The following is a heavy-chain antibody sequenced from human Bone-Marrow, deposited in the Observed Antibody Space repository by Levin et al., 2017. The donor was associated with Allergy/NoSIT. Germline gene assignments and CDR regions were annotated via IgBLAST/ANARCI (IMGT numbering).Heavy chain of an antibody. V-gene: IGHV3-53*01. D-gene: IGHD1-1*01. CDR3: VRDKETMPPGFHYYYYMDV. CDR2: IYTGGGT. Sequence: GGSLRLSCAASGFTVSSNYMSWVRQAPGKGLEWVSVIYTGGGTFYADSVKGRFTISRDNSKNSLYLQMNSLRAEDTAVYYCVRDKETMPPGFHYYYYMDVWGKGTTVTVSS. J-gene: IGHJ6*03. CDR1: GFTVSSNY.